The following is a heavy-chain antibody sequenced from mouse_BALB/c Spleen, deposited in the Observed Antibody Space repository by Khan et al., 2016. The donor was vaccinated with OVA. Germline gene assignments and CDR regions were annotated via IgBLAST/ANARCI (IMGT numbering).Heavy chain of an antibody. V-gene: IGHV2-6-7*01. CDR3: ARAYYGNYREAMDY. CDR2: IWGDGST. CDR1: GFSLTGYG. D-gene: IGHD2-10*01. J-gene: IGHJ4*01. Sequence: VQLQESGPGLVAPSQRLPITCTVSGFSLTGYGVNWVRQPPGKGLEWLGMIWGDGSTDYNSVLKSRLSISKDNSKSQVFLKMNSLQTDDTARYYCARAYYGNYREAMDYWGQGTSVTVSS.